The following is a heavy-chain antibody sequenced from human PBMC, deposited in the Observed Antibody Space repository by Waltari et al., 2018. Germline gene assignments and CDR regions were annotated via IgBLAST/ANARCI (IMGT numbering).Heavy chain of an antibody. V-gene: IGHV1-24*01. J-gene: IGHJ2*01. Sequence: QVQLVQSGAEVKKPGASVKVSCQVSGYTLTELSMHWVRPAPGTGLEWMGGVDPEDGETIYAQKFQGRVTMTEDTSTDTAYLELSSLRSEDTAVYYCATGKQLAGYWYFDLWGRGTLVTVSS. CDR3: ATGKQLAGYWYFDL. CDR1: GYTLTELS. D-gene: IGHD6-13*01. CDR2: VDPEDGET.